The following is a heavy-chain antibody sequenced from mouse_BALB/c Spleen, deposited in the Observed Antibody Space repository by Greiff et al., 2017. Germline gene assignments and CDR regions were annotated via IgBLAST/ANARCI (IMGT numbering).Heavy chain of an antibody. Sequence: QVHVKQSGAELVRPGVSVKISCKGSGYTFTDYAMHWVKQSHAKSLEWIGVISTYYGDASYNQKFKGKATMTVDKSSSTAYMELARLTSEDSAIYYCARLEGAYWGQGTLVTVSA. J-gene: IGHJ3*01. CDR3: ARLEGAY. CDR2: ISTYYGDA. V-gene: IGHV1S137*01. CDR1: GYTFTDYA.